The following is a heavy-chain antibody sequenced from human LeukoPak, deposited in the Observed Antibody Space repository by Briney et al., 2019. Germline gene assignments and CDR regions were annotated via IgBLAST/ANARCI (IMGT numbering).Heavy chain of an antibody. CDR2: IGTAGDT. CDR1: GFTFSSYA. Sequence: GGSLRLSCAASGFTFSSYAMSWVRQAPGKGLEWVSAIGTAGDTYYPGSVKGRFTISRENAKNSLYLQMNSLRAGDTAVYYCARGLNYYDSSGYAFDPWGQGTLVTVSS. CDR3: ARGLNYYDSSGYAFDP. D-gene: IGHD3-22*01. J-gene: IGHJ5*02. V-gene: IGHV3-13*01.